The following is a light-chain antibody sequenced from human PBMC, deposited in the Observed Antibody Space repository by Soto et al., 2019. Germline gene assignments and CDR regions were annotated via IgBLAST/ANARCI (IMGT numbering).Light chain of an antibody. CDR1: SSDVGSYNL. J-gene: IGLJ1*01. Sequence: QSVLTQPASVSGSPGQSIIISCTGTSSDVGSYNLVSWYQQHPGKAPKLMIYEGSKRPSGVSNRFSGSKSGNTASLTISGLQAEDEADYYCCSYAGSSTSVFGTGTKVTVL. CDR2: EGS. CDR3: CSYAGSSTSV. V-gene: IGLV2-23*01.